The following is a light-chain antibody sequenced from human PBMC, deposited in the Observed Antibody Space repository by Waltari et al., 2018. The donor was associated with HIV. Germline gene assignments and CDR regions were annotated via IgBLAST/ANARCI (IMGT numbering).Light chain of an antibody. V-gene: IGLV3-21*02. J-gene: IGLJ2*01. CDR3: QVWDSSSDHVV. CDR1: NIGTKS. CDR2: DDS. Sequence: SYVLTQPPSVSVTPGQTARITCGGYNIGTKSVHWYQQKPGQAPVLVVYDDSDRRSGIPERFSGSNSGNTATLTISRVEAGDEADYYCQVWDSSSDHVVFGGGTKLTVL.